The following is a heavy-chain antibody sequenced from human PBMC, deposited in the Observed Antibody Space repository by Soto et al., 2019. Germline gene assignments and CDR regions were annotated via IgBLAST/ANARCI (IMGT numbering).Heavy chain of an antibody. D-gene: IGHD2-2*01. V-gene: IGHV1-18*04. CDR3: ARVDCSSTSCYDAFDI. CDR1: GYTVTSYS. CDR2: ISAYNGNT. J-gene: IGHJ3*02. Sequence: GASVKVSCKPSGYTVTSYSIRWVLQAPEQGLEWMGWISAYNGNTNYAQKLQGRVTMTPDTSTSTAYMELRSLRSDDTAVYYCARVDCSSTSCYDAFDIWGQGTIVTVSS.